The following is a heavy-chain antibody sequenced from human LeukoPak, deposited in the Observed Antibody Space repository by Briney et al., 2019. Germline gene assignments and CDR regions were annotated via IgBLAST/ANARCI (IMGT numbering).Heavy chain of an antibody. J-gene: IGHJ4*02. D-gene: IGHD3-22*01. CDR1: GFTFSNSW. CDR3: AKDSGVGYYTYYYDSSGYFPVFDY. CDR2: INHDGSEK. Sequence: PGGSLRLSCAASGFTFSNSWMNWFRQAPGRLEWVANINHDGSEKNYVDSVEGRFTITRDNTKKSLYLQMNSLGAEDTAVYYCAKDSGVGYYTYYYDSSGYFPVFDYWGQGTLVTVSS. V-gene: IGHV3-7*03.